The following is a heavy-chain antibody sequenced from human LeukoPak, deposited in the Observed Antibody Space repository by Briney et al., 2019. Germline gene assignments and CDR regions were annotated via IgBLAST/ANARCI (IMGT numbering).Heavy chain of an antibody. CDR1: GGSISSHY. V-gene: IGHV4-59*08. J-gene: IGHJ4*02. Sequence: SETLSLTCTVSGGSISSHYWSWIRQPPGKGLEWIGYIYNSGSTNYNPSLKSRVTISVDTSKNQFSLKLSSVTAADTAVYYCARGRFDPLTGYEYYHDYWGQGTLVTVSS. CDR3: ARGRFDPLTGYEYYHDY. D-gene: IGHD3-9*01. CDR2: IYNSGST.